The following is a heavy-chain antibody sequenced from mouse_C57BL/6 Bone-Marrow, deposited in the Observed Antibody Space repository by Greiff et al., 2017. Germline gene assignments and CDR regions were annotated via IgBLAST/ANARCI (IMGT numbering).Heavy chain of an antibody. CDR2: IRNKANGYTT. Sequence: EVKLMESGGGLVQPGGSLSLSCAASGFTFTDYYMSWVRQPPGKALEWLGFIRNKANGYTTEYSASVKGRFTISRDNSQSILYLQMNALRAEDSATYYCARSAHYYGSSSPWYFDVWGTGTTVTVSS. D-gene: IGHD1-1*01. J-gene: IGHJ1*03. CDR1: GFTFTDYY. CDR3: ARSAHYYGSSSPWYFDV. V-gene: IGHV7-3*01.